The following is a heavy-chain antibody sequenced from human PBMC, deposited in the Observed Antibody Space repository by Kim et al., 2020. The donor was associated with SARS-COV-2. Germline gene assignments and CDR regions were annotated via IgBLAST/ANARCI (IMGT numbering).Heavy chain of an antibody. CDR2: IIPILGIA. CDR3: ARDSDLREAGTHFDY. Sequence: SVKVSCKASGGTFSSYAISWVRQAPGQGLEWMGRIIPILGIANYAQKFQGRVTITADKSTSTAYMELSSLRSEDTAVYYCARDSDLREAGTHFDYWGQGTLVTVSS. V-gene: IGHV1-69*04. J-gene: IGHJ4*02. CDR1: GGTFSSYA. D-gene: IGHD6-19*01.